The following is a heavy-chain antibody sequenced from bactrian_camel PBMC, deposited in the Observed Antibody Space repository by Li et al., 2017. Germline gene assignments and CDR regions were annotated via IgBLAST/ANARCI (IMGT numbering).Heavy chain of an antibody. CDR3: TAGGSIIEYCSGPH. CDR2: IGARGYGE. D-gene: IGHD2*01. Sequence: VQLVESGGGLVQPGGSLRLSCAASGFTFSNYDMHWVRQAPGKGLEWVSCIGARGYGEYYADSVKGRFTISRDEAKNTVYLQMNNLEPEDSAMYYCTAGGSIIEYCSGPHWGQGTQVTVS. CDR1: GFTFSNYD. J-gene: IGHJ4*01. V-gene: IGHV3S40*01.